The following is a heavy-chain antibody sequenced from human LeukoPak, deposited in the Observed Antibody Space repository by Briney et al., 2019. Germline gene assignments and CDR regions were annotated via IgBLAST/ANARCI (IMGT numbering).Heavy chain of an antibody. CDR1: GGTFISYA. D-gene: IGHD1-26*01. CDR2: IIPIFGTA. V-gene: IGHV1-69*05. CDR3: ARGSYLKLVDY. J-gene: IGHJ4*02. Sequence: ASVKVSCKASGGTFISYAISWVRQAPGQGLEWMGGIIPIFGTANYAQKLQGRVTMTTDTSTSTAYMELRSLRSDDTAVYYCARGSYLKLVDYWGQGTLVTVSS.